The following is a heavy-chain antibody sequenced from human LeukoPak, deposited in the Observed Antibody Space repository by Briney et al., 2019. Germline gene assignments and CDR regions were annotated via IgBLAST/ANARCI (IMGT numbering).Heavy chain of an antibody. CDR2: ISYDGSNK. V-gene: IGHV3-30*18. D-gene: IGHD3-16*01. J-gene: IGHJ5*02. Sequence: GRSLRLSCAASGFTFSSYGMHWVRQAPGKGLEWVAVISYDGSNKYYADSVKGRFTISRDNSKNTLYLQMNSLRAEDTAVYYCAKLGGGFWFDPWGQGTLVTVSS. CDR3: AKLGGGFWFDP. CDR1: GFTFSSYG.